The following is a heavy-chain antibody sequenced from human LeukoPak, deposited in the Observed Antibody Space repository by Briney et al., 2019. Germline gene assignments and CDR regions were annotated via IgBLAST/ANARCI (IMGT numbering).Heavy chain of an antibody. Sequence: GGSLRLSCAASGFSFSKNWMHWVRQAPGKGLVWISRINSGDSKTFYADSVKGRFTISRDNGKNTVYLDMNSLRVEDTALYYCARDRGYALDMWGQGTMVTVSS. CDR2: INSGDSKT. V-gene: IGHV3-74*01. J-gene: IGHJ3*02. CDR1: GFSFSKNW. CDR3: ARDRGYALDM. D-gene: IGHD3-10*01.